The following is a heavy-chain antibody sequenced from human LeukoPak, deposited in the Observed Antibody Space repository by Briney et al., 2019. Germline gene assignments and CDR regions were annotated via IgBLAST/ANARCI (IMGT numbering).Heavy chain of an antibody. CDR2: IYQSGSA. Sequence: SETLSLTCGVSGASVSSIGYSWSWIRQPPGRGLEWIGYIYQSGSASYNPSLQSRVTISVDRSKNQFSLKLSSVTAADTAVYYCARFITMVRGVIGWFDPWGQGTLVTVSS. J-gene: IGHJ5*02. CDR3: ARFITMVRGVIGWFDP. V-gene: IGHV4-30-2*01. CDR1: GASVSSIGYS. D-gene: IGHD3-10*01.